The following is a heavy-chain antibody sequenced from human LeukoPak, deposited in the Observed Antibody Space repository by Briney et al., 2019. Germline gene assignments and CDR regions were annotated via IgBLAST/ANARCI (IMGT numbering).Heavy chain of an antibody. CDR2: LDQGGDGK. D-gene: IGHD5-18*01. CDR3: ARSYTPMGTFDY. Sequence: GGSLRLSCAASGFTVSSYWMSWVRQAPGKGLEWVATLDQGGDGKFYVDSVKGRFTVSRDNAKNSLYLQMNSLRAEDTAVYYCARSYTPMGTFDYWGQGTLVTVSS. J-gene: IGHJ4*02. CDR1: GFTVSSYW. V-gene: IGHV3-7*01.